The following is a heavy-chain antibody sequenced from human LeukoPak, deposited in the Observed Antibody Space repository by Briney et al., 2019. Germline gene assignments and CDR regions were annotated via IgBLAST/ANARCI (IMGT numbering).Heavy chain of an antibody. Sequence: PRRSLRLSCAASGFTFSSYGMHWVRQAPGKGLEWVAVIWYDGRNKYYADSVKGRFTISRDNSKNTLYLQMNSLRAEDTAVYYCARDLRSGYPYYYYGMDVWGQGTTVTVSS. V-gene: IGHV3-33*01. CDR3: ARDLRSGYPYYYYGMDV. CDR2: IWYDGRNK. D-gene: IGHD3-3*01. CDR1: GFTFSSYG. J-gene: IGHJ6*02.